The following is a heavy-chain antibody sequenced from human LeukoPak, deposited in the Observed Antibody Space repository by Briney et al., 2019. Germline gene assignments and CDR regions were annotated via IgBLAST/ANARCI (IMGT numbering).Heavy chain of an antibody. V-gene: IGHV1-18*01. CDR2: ISAYNGNT. J-gene: IGHJ6*03. D-gene: IGHD2-2*01. CDR1: GYTFTSYG. CDR3: ARESLGYCSSTSCPNIYYYYMDV. Sequence: ASVKVSCKASGYTFTSYGISWVRQAPGQGLEWMGWISAYNGNTNYAQKFQGRVTMTTDTSTSTAYMELRSLRSDDTAVYYCARESLGYCSSTSCPNIYYYYMDVWGKGTTVTVSS.